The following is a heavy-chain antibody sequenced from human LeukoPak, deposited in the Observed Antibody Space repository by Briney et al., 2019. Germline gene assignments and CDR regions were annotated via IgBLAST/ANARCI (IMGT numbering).Heavy chain of an antibody. CDR1: GGSISSSSYY. Sequence: SETLSLTCTVSGGSISSSSYYWGWIRQPPGKGLEWIGSIYYSGSTYYNPSLKSRVTISVDTSKNQFSLKLSSVTAADTAVYYCARVPLWFGEVDYYYYYMDVWGKGTTVTVSS. CDR3: ARVPLWFGEVDYYYYYMDV. D-gene: IGHD3-10*01. CDR2: IYYSGST. J-gene: IGHJ6*03. V-gene: IGHV4-39*07.